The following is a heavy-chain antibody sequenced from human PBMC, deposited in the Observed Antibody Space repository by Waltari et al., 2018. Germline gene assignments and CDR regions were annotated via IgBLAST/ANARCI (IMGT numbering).Heavy chain of an antibody. CDR2: LNPNSGAT. CDR3: TKGRFGAVGSSTSCFDP. J-gene: IGHJ5*02. CDR1: GYTFTNYY. D-gene: IGHD2-2*01. Sequence: QVQLVQSGAEVRQPGASVKVSCKASGYTFTNYYIHWVRQAPGQGLEWMGRLNPNSGATNYAQKFQGRVTMTRDTSINTVYMELHSLTSGDTATYYCTKGRFGAVGSSTSCFDPWGQGTLVSVSS. V-gene: IGHV1-2*06.